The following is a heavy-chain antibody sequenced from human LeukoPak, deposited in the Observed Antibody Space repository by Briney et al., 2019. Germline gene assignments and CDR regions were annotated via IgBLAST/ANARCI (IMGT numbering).Heavy chain of an antibody. J-gene: IGHJ6*03. D-gene: IGHD5-24*01. CDR2: IYYSGST. CDR3: ARVSSAADGYYYYYYMDV. V-gene: IGHV4-59*01. CDR1: GGSISSYY. Sequence: PSETLSLTCTVSGGSISSYYLRWIRQPPGKGLEWIGYIYYSGSTNYNPSLKSRVTISVDTSKNQFSLKLNSVTAADTAVYYCARVSSAADGYYYYYYMDVWGKGTTVTVSS.